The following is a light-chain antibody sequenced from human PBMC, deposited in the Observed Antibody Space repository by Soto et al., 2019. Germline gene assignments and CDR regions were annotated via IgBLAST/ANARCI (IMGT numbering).Light chain of an antibody. CDR3: QQFGGSPQT. Sequence: EIVLTQSPGTLSLSPGERATLSCRASQSVSNYLVWYQQKPGQAPRLLIYGASSRATGIPDRFSGSGSGTDFTLTISSLEPEDFAVYYGQQFGGSPQTFGQGTKVEIK. CDR2: GAS. J-gene: IGKJ1*01. CDR1: QSVSNY. V-gene: IGKV3-20*01.